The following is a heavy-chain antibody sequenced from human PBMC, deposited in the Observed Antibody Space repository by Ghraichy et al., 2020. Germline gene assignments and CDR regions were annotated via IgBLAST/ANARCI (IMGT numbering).Heavy chain of an antibody. CDR3: ARNKTGNLSGWFDP. V-gene: IGHV4-39*01. J-gene: IGHJ5*02. D-gene: IGHD1-14*01. CDR2: IYNSVST. CDR1: GGSISSYSDY. Sequence: SETLSLTCTVSGGSISSYSDYWGGLRQPPGKETEWIGSIYNSVSTHYNPSLKSRVTISIDTSKDQFSLRLTSVTAADTAIYYCARNKTGNLSGWFDPWGQGSLFIVSS.